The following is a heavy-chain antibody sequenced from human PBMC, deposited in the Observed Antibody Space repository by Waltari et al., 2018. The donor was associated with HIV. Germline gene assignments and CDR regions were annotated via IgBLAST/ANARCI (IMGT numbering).Heavy chain of an antibody. CDR1: GFRFSGYS. CDR3: ASSLYFDRGIGGYTDGKCYFDY. CDR2: MKSTNFLI. J-gene: IGHJ4*02. D-gene: IGHD2-15*01. V-gene: IGHV3-21*01. Sequence: EVHLVESGGGLVKPGGSLRLSSAASGFRFSGYSMSWVRQAPGKGLEGVSSMKSTNFLIYYAGSVEGGFTTSRENAMNALFLQMNSMRGDDTALYYCASSLYFDRGIGGYTDGKCYFDYWGRGTLVIVSS.